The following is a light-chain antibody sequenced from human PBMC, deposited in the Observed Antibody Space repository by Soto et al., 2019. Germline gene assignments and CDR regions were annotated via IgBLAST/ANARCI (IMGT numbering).Light chain of an antibody. CDR1: QSISTW. J-gene: IGKJ5*01. Sequence: DIQMTQSPSTLSASVGDRFTITCRASQSISTWLAWYQQKPGKAPKLLIYAASTLQSGVPSRFGGSGSGTEFTLTISSLQPEDSASYYCQQLNSYPTFGQGTRLEIK. V-gene: IGKV1-5*01. CDR2: AAS. CDR3: QQLNSYPT.